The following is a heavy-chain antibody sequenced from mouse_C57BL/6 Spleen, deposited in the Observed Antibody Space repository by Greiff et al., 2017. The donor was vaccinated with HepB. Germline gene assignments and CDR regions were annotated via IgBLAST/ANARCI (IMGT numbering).Heavy chain of an antibody. CDR2: INPGSGGT. V-gene: IGHV1-54*01. CDR1: GYAFTNYL. CDR3: ARLDYYGSSDWYFDV. Sequence: VQLQQSGAELVRPGTSVKVSCKASGYAFTNYLIEWVKQRPGQGLEWIGVINPGSGGTNYNEKFKGKATLTADKSSSTAYMQLSSLTSEDSAVYCCARLDYYGSSDWYFDVWGTGTTVTVSS. J-gene: IGHJ1*03. D-gene: IGHD1-1*01.